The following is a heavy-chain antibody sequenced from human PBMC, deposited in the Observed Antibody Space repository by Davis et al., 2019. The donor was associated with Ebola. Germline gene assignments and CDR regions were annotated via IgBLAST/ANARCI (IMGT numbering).Heavy chain of an antibody. CDR3: ARDWITNLKY. CDR1: GFTFSSCA. CDR2: IYSGGST. V-gene: IGHV3-66*01. Sequence: PGGSLRLSCAASGFTFSSCAMGWVRQAPGKGLEWVSVIYSGGSTYYADSVKGRFTISRDNSKNTLYLQMNSLRAEDTAVYYCARDWITNLKYWGQGTLVTVSS. J-gene: IGHJ4*02. D-gene: IGHD1-14*01.